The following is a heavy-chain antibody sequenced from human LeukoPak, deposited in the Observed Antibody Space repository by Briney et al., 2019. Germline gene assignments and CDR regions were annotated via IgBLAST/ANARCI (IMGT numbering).Heavy chain of an antibody. Sequence: TGGSLRLSCAASGFTFSSYAMSWVRQAPGKGLEWVSAISGSGGSTYYADSVKGRFTISRDNSKNTLYLQMNSLRAEDTAVYYCAKDLRYSYGYDWFDPWGQGTLVTVSS. CDR3: AKDLRYSYGYDWFDP. CDR1: GFTFSSYA. J-gene: IGHJ5*02. V-gene: IGHV3-23*01. CDR2: ISGSGGST. D-gene: IGHD5-18*01.